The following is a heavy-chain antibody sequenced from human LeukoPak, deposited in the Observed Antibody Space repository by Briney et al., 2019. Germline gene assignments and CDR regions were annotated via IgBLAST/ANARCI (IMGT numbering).Heavy chain of an antibody. CDR1: GGSISSYY. CDR3: ARDPVATPPDY. Sequence: PSETLSLTCTVSGGSISSYYWSWIRQPPGKGLEWIGSIYYSGSTYYNPSLKSRVTISVDTSKNQFSLKLSSVTAADTAVYYCARDPVATPPDYWGQGTLVTVSS. CDR2: IYYSGST. D-gene: IGHD5-12*01. J-gene: IGHJ4*02. V-gene: IGHV4-39*07.